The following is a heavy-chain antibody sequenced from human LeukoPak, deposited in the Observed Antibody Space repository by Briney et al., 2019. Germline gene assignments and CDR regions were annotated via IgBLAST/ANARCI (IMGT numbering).Heavy chain of an antibody. V-gene: IGHV3-30-3*01. D-gene: IGHD4-23*01. CDR3: ARDLDYGGNSIFPFDY. CDR1: GFTFSTYA. CDR2: ISYSGSSQ. Sequence: PGRSLRLSCEASGFTFSTYAMHWVRQAPGKGLEWVAVISYSGSSQYYAASVKGRFTISRDNSKNTLYLQMNSLRAEDTAVYYCARDLDYGGNSIFPFDYWGQGTLVTVSS. J-gene: IGHJ4*02.